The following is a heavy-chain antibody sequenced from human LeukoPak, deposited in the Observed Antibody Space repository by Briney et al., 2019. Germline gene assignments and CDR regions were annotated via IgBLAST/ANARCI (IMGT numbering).Heavy chain of an antibody. D-gene: IGHD3-10*01. V-gene: IGHV4-38-2*02. Sequence: SETLSLTCTVSGYSISSGYYWGWIRQPPGKGLEWIGSIYHSGGTYYNPSLKSRVTIPVDTSKNQFSLKLSSVTAADTAVYYCARAYGSGSYYDAFDIWGQGTMVTVSS. J-gene: IGHJ3*02. CDR3: ARAYGSGSYYDAFDI. CDR2: IYHSGGT. CDR1: GYSISSGYY.